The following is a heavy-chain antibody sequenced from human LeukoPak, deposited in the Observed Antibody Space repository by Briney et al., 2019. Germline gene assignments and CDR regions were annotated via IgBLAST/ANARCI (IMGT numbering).Heavy chain of an antibody. CDR2: ISAYNGNT. Sequence: ASLKVSCKASGYTFTSYGISWVRQAPGQGLEWMGWISAYNGNTNYAQKLQGRVTMTTDTSTSIAYMELRSLRSDDTAVYYCARDQERYFDWLLLEGVWFDPWGQGTLVTVSS. V-gene: IGHV1-18*04. CDR3: ARDQERYFDWLLLEGVWFDP. J-gene: IGHJ5*02. CDR1: GYTFTSYG. D-gene: IGHD3-9*01.